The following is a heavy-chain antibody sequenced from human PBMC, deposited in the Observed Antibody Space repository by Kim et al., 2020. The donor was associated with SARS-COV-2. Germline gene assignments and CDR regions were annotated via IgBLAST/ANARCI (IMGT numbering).Heavy chain of an antibody. J-gene: IGHJ4*02. V-gene: IGHV1-2*02. CDR3: ARDGKRSSGWYYFDY. D-gene: IGHD6-19*01. Sequence: AQKIQCRVTMSRDTSISTAYMELSRLRTDDTAVYYCARDGKRSSGWYYFDYWGQGTLVTVSS.